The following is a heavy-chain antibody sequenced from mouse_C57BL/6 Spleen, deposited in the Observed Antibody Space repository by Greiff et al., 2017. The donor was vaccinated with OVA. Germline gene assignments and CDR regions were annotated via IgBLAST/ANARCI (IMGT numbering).Heavy chain of an antibody. V-gene: IGHV1-55*01. CDR2: IYPGSGST. CDR1: GYTFTSYW. Sequence: VQLQQPGAELVKPGASVKMSCKASGYTFTSYWITWVKQRPGQGLEWIGDIYPGSGSTNYNEKFKSKATLTVDTSSSTAYMQLSSLTSEDSAVYYCATTVVATYWFAYWGQGTLVTVSA. CDR3: ATTVVATYWFAY. J-gene: IGHJ3*01. D-gene: IGHD1-1*01.